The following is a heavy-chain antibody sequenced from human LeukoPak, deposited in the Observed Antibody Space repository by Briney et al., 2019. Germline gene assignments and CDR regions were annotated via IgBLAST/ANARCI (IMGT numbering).Heavy chain of an antibody. Sequence: SVKVSCKASGGTFSSYAISWARQAPGQGLEWMGGIIPIFGTANYAQKFQGRVTITADESTSTAYMELSSLRSEDTAVYYCAADTAGTVDYWGQGTLVTVSS. V-gene: IGHV1-69*13. CDR1: GGTFSSYA. D-gene: IGHD6-13*01. CDR2: IIPIFGTA. J-gene: IGHJ4*02. CDR3: AADTAGTVDY.